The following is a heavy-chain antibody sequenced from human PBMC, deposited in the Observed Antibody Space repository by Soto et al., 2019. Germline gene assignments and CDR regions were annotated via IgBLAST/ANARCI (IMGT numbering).Heavy chain of an antibody. CDR3: ARERAGCSGGSCLIDC. V-gene: IGHV4-59*01. Sequence: PSETLSLACTVSGGSISSYYWSWIRQPPGKGLEWIGYIYYSGSTNYNPSLKSRVTISVDTSKNQFSLKLSSVTAADTAVYYCARERAGCSGGSCLIDCRGQGTPVT. CDR2: IYYSGST. D-gene: IGHD2-15*01. J-gene: IGHJ4*02. CDR1: GGSISSYY.